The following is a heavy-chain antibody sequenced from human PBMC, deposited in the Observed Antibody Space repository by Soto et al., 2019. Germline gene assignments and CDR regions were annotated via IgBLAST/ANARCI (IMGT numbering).Heavy chain of an antibody. D-gene: IGHD3-10*01. V-gene: IGHV3-23*01. CDR3: AKDVISITMVRGVCYFDY. J-gene: IGHJ4*02. CDR1: GFTFSSYA. CDR2: ISGSGGST. Sequence: EVQLLESGGGLVQPGGSLRLSCAASGFTFSSYAMSWVRQAPGKGLEWVSAISGSGGSTYYADSVKGRFTISRDNSKNTLYLQMNSLRAEDTAVYYCAKDVISITMVRGVCYFDYWGQGTLVTVSS.